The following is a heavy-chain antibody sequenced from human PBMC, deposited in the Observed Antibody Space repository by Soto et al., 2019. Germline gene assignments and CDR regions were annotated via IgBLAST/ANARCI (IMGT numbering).Heavy chain of an antibody. CDR3: ARQGPYAGAERCDF. J-gene: IGHJ4*02. D-gene: IGHD2-2*01. CDR1: GYTFTSFW. Sequence: EVQLLQSGPEVKKPGESLRISCQGSGYTFTSFWIGWVRQMPGKGLEYMGIIFPGDSDTRYSPSFQGQVSITVDKSISTAFLQFTRLTASDTAIYYCARQGPYAGAERCDFWGQGTPVTVSS. V-gene: IGHV5-51*01. CDR2: IFPGDSDT.